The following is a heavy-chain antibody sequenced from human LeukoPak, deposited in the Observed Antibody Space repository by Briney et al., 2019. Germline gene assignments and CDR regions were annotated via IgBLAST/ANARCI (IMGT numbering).Heavy chain of an antibody. V-gene: IGHV3-30*02. CDR1: GFTFSSYG. Sequence: PGGSLRLSCAASGFTFSSYGMHWVRQAPGKGLEWVAFIRYDGSNKYYADSVKGRFTISRDNSKNTLYLQMNSLRAEDTAVYYCARDTLPVYYYDSSGYYYYYYYMDVWGKGTTVTVSS. CDR3: ARDTLPVYYYDSSGYYYYYYYMDV. J-gene: IGHJ6*03. D-gene: IGHD3-22*01. CDR2: IRYDGSNK.